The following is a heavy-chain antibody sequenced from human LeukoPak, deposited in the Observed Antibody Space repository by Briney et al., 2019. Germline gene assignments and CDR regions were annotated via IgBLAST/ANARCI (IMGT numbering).Heavy chain of an antibody. V-gene: IGHV3-74*01. CDR2: INSDGSSI. CDR3: ARVGGHHDYVWGSYPFDY. D-gene: IGHD3-16*02. Sequence: GGSLRLSCAASGFTFSNDWMHWVRQAPGKGLVWVSRINSDGSSISYADSVKGRFTISRDNSKNTLYLQMNSLRAEDTAVYYCARVGGHHDYVWGSYPFDYWGQGTLVTVSS. J-gene: IGHJ4*02. CDR1: GFTFSNDW.